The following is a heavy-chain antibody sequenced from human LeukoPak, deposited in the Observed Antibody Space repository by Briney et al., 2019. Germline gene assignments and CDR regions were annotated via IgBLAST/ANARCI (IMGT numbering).Heavy chain of an antibody. D-gene: IGHD3-22*01. CDR3: ARDPYDSSGYYFPFDY. CDR2: IYYSGST. Sequence: SQTLSLTCTVSGGSISSGGYYWSWIRQHPGKGLEWIGYIYYSGSTYYNPSLKSRVTISVDTSKNQFSLKLSSVTAADTAVYYCARDPYDSSGYYFPFDYWGQGTLVTVSS. CDR1: GGSISSGGYY. J-gene: IGHJ4*02. V-gene: IGHV4-31*03.